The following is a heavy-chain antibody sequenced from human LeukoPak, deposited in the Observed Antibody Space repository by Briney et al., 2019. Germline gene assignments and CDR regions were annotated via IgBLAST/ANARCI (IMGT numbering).Heavy chain of an antibody. V-gene: IGHV3-21*05. CDR3: ARETPRRGETRDGYR. CDR2: ISSGSSAI. CDR1: GFTFSSYG. Sequence: SGGSLRLSCAASGFTFSSYGMNWVRQAPGKGLKWVSHISSGSSAIYYADSVKGRFTISRDNPKNLLFLQINSLRVEDTAVYYCARETPRRGETRDGYRWGQGTVVTVSS. J-gene: IGHJ4*02. D-gene: IGHD5-24*01.